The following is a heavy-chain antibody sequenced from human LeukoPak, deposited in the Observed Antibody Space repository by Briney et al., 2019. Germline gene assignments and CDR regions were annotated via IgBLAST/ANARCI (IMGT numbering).Heavy chain of an antibody. CDR3: ARVRVVRGVNDAFDI. V-gene: IGHV3-30-3*01. CDR2: ISYDGGNK. J-gene: IGHJ3*02. D-gene: IGHD3-10*01. CDR1: GFTFSSYA. Sequence: GRSLRLSCAASGFTFSSYAMHRVRQAPGRGLEWVAVISYDGGNKYYADSVKGRFTISRDNSKNTLYLQMNSLRAEDTAVYYCARVRVVRGVNDAFDIWGQGTMVTVSS.